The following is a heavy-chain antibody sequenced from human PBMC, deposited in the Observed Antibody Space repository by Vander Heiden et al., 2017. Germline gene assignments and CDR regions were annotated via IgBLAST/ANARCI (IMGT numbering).Heavy chain of an antibody. CDR1: GFTFSSYG. Sequence: QVQLVESGGGVVQPGRSLRLSCAASGFTFSSYGIHWVRQAPGKGLEWVAVIWYDGSNKYYADSVKGRFTISRDNSKNTLYLQMNSLRAEDTAVYYCARVEMEQWLRVYYYYGMDVWGQRTTVTVSS. V-gene: IGHV3-33*01. CDR2: IWYDGSNK. D-gene: IGHD6-19*01. CDR3: ARVEMEQWLRVYYYYGMDV. J-gene: IGHJ6*02.